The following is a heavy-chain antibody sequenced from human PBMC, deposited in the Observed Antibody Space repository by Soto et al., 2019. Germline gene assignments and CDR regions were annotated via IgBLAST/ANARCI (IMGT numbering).Heavy chain of an antibody. D-gene: IGHD2-2*02. J-gene: IGHJ4*02. CDR3: ARQTYCGSTSCYTVDS. Sequence: PGESLKISCKGSGYSFTSYWIGWVRQMPGKGLEWMGIIYLGDSDTRYSPSFQGQVTISADKSISTAYLQWSSLKASDTAMYYCARQTYCGSTSCYTVDSWGQGTLVTVSS. V-gene: IGHV5-51*01. CDR2: IYLGDSDT. CDR1: GYSFTSYW.